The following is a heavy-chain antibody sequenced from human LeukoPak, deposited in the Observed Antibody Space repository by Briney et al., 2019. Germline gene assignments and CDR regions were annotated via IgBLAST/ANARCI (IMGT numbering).Heavy chain of an antibody. V-gene: IGHV3-11*01. J-gene: IGHJ4*02. CDR3: ARDMCGGDCYFFDY. Sequence: NPGGSLRLSCAASGFTFSDYYMSWIRQAPGKGLEWVSYISNSGSTIYYADSVKGRFTISRDNAKNSLYLQMNSLRAEDTAVYYCARDMCGGDCYFFDYWGQGTLVTVSS. D-gene: IGHD2-21*02. CDR2: ISNSGSTI. CDR1: GFTFSDYY.